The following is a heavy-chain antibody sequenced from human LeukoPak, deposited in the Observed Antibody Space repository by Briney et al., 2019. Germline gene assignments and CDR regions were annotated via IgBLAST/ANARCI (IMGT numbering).Heavy chain of an antibody. Sequence: GRSLRLSCVASGFMFDDYAIHWVRQAPGKGLEWVSGVGWHGGSIGYADSVKGRFTVSRDNAKRSLYLQMNSLRAEGTALYYRTKDKSARSSYGDAFDIWGQGTVVTVSS. V-gene: IGHV3-9*01. CDR2: VGWHGGSI. CDR1: GFMFDDYA. D-gene: IGHD6-6*01. CDR3: TKDKSARSSYGDAFDI. J-gene: IGHJ3*02.